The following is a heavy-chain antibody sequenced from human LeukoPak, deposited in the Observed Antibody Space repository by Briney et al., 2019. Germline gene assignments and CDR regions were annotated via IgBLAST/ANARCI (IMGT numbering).Heavy chain of an antibody. V-gene: IGHV1-69*05. Sequence: SVKVSCKASGGTFSSYAISWVRQAPGQGLEWMGRIIPIFGTANYAQKFQGRVTITTDGSTSPAYMELSSLRSEDTAVYYCADGSSGYFDYWGQGTLVTVSS. D-gene: IGHD3-10*01. CDR1: GGTFSSYA. CDR2: IIPIFGTA. J-gene: IGHJ4*02. CDR3: ADGSSGYFDY.